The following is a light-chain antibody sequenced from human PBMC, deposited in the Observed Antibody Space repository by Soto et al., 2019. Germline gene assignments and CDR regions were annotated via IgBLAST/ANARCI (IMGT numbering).Light chain of an antibody. CDR2: AAS. Sequence: AIRMTHSPSSLSASTGDRVTITCRASQGISSYLAWYQQKPGKAPKLLIYAASTLQSGVPSRFSGSGSGTDFTLTISCLQSEDFATYYCQQYYSYPRTFGQGTKLDIK. J-gene: IGKJ1*01. V-gene: IGKV1-8*01. CDR3: QQYYSYPRT. CDR1: QGISSY.